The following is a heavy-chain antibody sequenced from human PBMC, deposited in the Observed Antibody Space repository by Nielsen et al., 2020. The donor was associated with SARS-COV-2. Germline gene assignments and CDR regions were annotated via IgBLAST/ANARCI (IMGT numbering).Heavy chain of an antibody. Sequence: GESLKISCAASGFTFSSYAMHWVRQAPGKGLEWVAVISYDGSNKYYADSVKGRFTISRDNSKNTLYLQMNSLRAEDTAVYYCASSITGTTGAFDIWGQGTMVTVSS. J-gene: IGHJ3*02. CDR1: GFTFSSYA. V-gene: IGHV3-30-3*01. CDR3: ASSITGTTGAFDI. D-gene: IGHD1-7*01. CDR2: ISYDGSNK.